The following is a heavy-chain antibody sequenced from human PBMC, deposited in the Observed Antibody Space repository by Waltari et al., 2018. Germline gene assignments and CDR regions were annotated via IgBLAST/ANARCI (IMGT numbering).Heavy chain of an antibody. J-gene: IGHJ4*02. Sequence: QVQLVQSGAEVKKPGASVKVSCKASGYTFTSYDINWVRQATGQGLEWMGWMKPNRGKTGYAQKCQGRGTMTRNTSISTAYMELSSLRSEDTAVYYCARGGTYYEILTGYYKTYYCDYWGQGTLVTVSS. CDR1: GYTFTSYD. CDR3: ARGGTYYEILTGYYKTYYCDY. V-gene: IGHV1-8*01. D-gene: IGHD3-9*01. CDR2: MKPNRGKT.